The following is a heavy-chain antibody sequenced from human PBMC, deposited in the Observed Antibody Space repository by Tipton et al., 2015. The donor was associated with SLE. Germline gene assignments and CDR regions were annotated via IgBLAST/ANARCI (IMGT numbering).Heavy chain of an antibody. CDR3: ARVIAAPPYGMDV. Sequence: QVQLVQSGGGVVQPGRSLRLSCAASGFTFSSYGMHWVRQAPGKGLEWVAVISYDGSNKYYADSVKGRFTISRDNSKNTLYLQMNSLRAEDTAVYYCARVIAAPPYGMDVWGQGTTVTVSS. J-gene: IGHJ6*02. D-gene: IGHD6-13*01. V-gene: IGHV3-30*19. CDR1: GFTFSSYG. CDR2: ISYDGSNK.